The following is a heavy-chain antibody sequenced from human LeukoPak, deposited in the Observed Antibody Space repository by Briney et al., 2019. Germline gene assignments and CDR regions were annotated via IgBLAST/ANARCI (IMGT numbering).Heavy chain of an antibody. CDR3: AKVIGGSSAWYARGFDY. J-gene: IGHJ4*02. CDR2: IRNDESNK. D-gene: IGHD2-15*01. CDR1: GFTLRTYG. V-gene: IGHV3-30*02. Sequence: GSLRLSRAASGFTLRTYGMHWVRQAPGKGLEWVAFIRNDESNKYYADSVKGRFTISRDNSKNTLYLQMNSLRAEDTAVYFCAKVIGGSSAWYARGFDYWGQGTLVTVSS.